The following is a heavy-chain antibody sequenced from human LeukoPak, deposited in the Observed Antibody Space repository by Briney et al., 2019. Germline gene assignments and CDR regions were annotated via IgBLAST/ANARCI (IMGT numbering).Heavy chain of an antibody. J-gene: IGHJ4*02. Sequence: PGGSLRLSCAASGFTFSSYSMNWVRQAPGKGLEWVSYISSSSSTIYYADSVKGRFTISRDNAKNSLYLQMNSLRAEDTAVYYCARDLYDFWSGYYPLGYWGQGTLVTVSS. V-gene: IGHV3-48*01. D-gene: IGHD3-3*01. CDR3: ARDLYDFWSGYYPLGY. CDR2: ISSSSSTI. CDR1: GFTFSSYS.